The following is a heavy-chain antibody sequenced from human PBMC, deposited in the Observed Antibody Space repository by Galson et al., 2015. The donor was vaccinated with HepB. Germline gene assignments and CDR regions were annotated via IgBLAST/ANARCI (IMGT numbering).Heavy chain of an antibody. D-gene: IGHD6-19*01. CDR3: ARDRRLLYYYYNGMDV. V-gene: IGHV4-34*01. CDR1: GGSFSGYY. J-gene: IGHJ6*02. CDR2: INHSGRT. Sequence: SETLSLTCAVYGGSFSGYYWSWIRQPPGKGLEWIGEINHSGRTNYNPSLMSRVTISVDTSKNQLSLNLSSLTAADTAVYYCARDRRLLYYYYNGMDVWGQGTTVTVSS.